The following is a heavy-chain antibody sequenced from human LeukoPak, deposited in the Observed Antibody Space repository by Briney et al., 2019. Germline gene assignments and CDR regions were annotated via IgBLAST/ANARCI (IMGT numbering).Heavy chain of an antibody. J-gene: IGHJ4*02. D-gene: IGHD3-22*01. Sequence: SETLSLTCTVSGGSVSSYYWSWIRQPPGKGLEWIGYIYYSGSTNYNPSLKSRVTISVDTSKNQFSLKVSSVTAADTAVYYCASFPYYDSSGRPIWGQGTLVTVSS. CDR1: GGSVSSYY. V-gene: IGHV4-59*08. CDR3: ASFPYYDSSGRPI. CDR2: IYYSGST.